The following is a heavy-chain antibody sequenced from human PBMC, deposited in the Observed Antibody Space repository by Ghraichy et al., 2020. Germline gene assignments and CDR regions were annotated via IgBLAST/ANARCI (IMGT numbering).Heavy chain of an antibody. CDR2: ISSSSSTI. J-gene: IGHJ4*02. CDR1: GFTFSSYS. Sequence: GGSLRLSCAASGFTFSSYSMNWVRQAPGKGLEWVSYISSSSSTIYYADSVKGRFTISRDNAKNSLYLQMNSLRDEDTAVYYCASHREGFTMVRGVLDYWGQGTLVTVSS. V-gene: IGHV3-48*02. D-gene: IGHD3-10*01. CDR3: ASHREGFTMVRGVLDY.